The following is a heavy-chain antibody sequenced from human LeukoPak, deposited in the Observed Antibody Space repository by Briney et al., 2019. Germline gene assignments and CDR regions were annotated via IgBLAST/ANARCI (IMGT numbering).Heavy chain of an antibody. CDR1: GFTFSSYS. CDR3: ARDTHYYGSGSPAFDL. D-gene: IGHD3-10*01. CDR2: ISFSSATI. J-gene: IGHJ3*01. V-gene: IGHV3-48*01. Sequence: GGSLRLSCEASGFTFSSYSMNWVRQAPGKGLEWVSYISFSSATIHYADSVKGRFTISRDNAKNSLYLQLNSLRAEDTALYYCARDTHYYGSGSPAFDLWGRGAMVTVSS.